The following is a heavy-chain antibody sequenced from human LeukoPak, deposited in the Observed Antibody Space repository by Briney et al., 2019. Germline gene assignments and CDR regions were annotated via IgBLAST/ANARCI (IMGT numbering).Heavy chain of an antibody. J-gene: IGHJ4*02. V-gene: IGHV3-30*02. CDR1: GFTFRSYG. CDR2: IRYDGTNK. Sequence: GGSLRLSCAASGFTFRSYGMHWVRQAPGKGLEWVAIIRYDGTNKYYADSVKGRFTISRDNSKNTLYLQMNSLRAEDTAVYYCARGPDYDILADYFDYWGQGTLVTVSS. D-gene: IGHD3-9*01. CDR3: ARGPDYDILADYFDY.